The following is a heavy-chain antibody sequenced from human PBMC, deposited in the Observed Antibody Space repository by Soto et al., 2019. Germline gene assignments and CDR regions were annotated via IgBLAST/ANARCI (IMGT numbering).Heavy chain of an antibody. D-gene: IGHD1-7*01. J-gene: IGHJ6*03. CDR3: AKGTSMRLELPSYYMDV. CDR2: ISGSGGST. CDR1: EFTFSSYA. Sequence: PGGSLRLSCAASEFTFSSYAMSWVRQAPGKGLEWVSAISGSGGSTYYADSVKGRFTISRDNSKNTLYLQMNSLRVEDTAVYYCAKGTSMRLELPSYYMDVWGKGTTVTVSS. V-gene: IGHV3-23*01.